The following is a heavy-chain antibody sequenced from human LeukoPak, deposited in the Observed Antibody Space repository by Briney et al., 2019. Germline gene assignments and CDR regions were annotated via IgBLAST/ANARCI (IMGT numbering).Heavy chain of an antibody. V-gene: IGHV1-69*04. CDR3: ARESREGYYDRSGYWGH. CDR1: GGTFSSYA. CDR2: IIPILGIA. J-gene: IGHJ4*02. Sequence: GASVKVSCKASGGTFSSYAISWVRQAPGQGLEWMGRIIPILGIANYAQKFQGRVTITADKSTSTAYMELGSLRSEDTAVYYCARESREGYYDRSGYWGHWGQRTLVTVSS. D-gene: IGHD3-22*01.